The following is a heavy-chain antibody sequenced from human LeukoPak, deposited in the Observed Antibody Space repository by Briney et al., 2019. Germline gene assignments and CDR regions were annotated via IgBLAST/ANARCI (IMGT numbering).Heavy chain of an antibody. CDR3: CRDGYNTGDY. Sequence: GASVKVSCTASGATFTSYAISWVGQAPGQGLEWMGGINPIFGTANYAQRLQGRVTINADESTNTAYMELSSLRSEDTAVYCCCRDGYNTGDYWGQGTLVTVSS. D-gene: IGHD5-24*01. J-gene: IGHJ4*02. V-gene: IGHV1-69*13. CDR2: INPIFGTA. CDR1: GATFTSYA.